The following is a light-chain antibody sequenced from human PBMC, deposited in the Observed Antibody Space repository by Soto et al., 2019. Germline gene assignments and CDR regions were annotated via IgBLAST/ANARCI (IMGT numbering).Light chain of an antibody. Sequence: QAASVSGSPGQSITISCTGTSADVGGYNFVSWYQHHPGKAPKLMIYDVSNRPSGVSNRFSGSKSANTASLTISGLQAEDEADYYCSSYTSSRTHVVFGGGTKLTVL. J-gene: IGLJ2*01. CDR1: SADVGGYNF. V-gene: IGLV2-14*03. CDR2: DVS. CDR3: SSYTSSRTHVV.